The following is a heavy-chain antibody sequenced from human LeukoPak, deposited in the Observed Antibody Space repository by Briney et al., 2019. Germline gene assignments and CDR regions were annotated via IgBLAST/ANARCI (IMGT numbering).Heavy chain of an antibody. Sequence: GGSLRLSCAASGFTVSGNYMSWVRQAPGKGLEWVSVIYSGGSTYYADSVKGRFTISRDNSKNTLYLQMNSLRAEDTAVYYCASEKNDYCYYGMDVWGQGTTVTVSS. CDR3: ASEKNDYCYYGMDV. CDR1: GFTVSGNY. J-gene: IGHJ6*02. CDR2: IYSGGST. D-gene: IGHD1-1*01. V-gene: IGHV3-66*01.